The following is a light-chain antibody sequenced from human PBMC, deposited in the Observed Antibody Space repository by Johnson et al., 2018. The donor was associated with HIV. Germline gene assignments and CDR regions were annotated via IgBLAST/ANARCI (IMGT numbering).Light chain of an antibody. V-gene: IGLV1-51*02. Sequence: QSVLTQPPSVSAAPGQKVTISCSGSSSNIGNNYVSWYQQLPGTAPKLLIYENTKRPSGIPDRFSGSKSGTSATLGITGLQTGDEADYYCGTWDRILSAGGVIGSGTKV. J-gene: IGLJ1*01. CDR1: SSNIGNNY. CDR2: ENT. CDR3: GTWDRILSAGGV.